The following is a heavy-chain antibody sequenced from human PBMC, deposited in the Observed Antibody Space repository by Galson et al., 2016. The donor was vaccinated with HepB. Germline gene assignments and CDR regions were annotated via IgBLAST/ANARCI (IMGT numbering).Heavy chain of an antibody. J-gene: IGHJ6*02. Sequence: SLRLSCAASGFTFSNDWMSWVRQAPGKGLEWVGRIKSNTDGGTTDYAAPVKGRFSISRDDSKNTLYLQMNSLKTEDTAVYYCRYGMDVWGQGTTVTVSS. CDR3: RYGMDV. V-gene: IGHV3-15*01. CDR2: IKSNTDGGTT. CDR1: GFTFSNDW.